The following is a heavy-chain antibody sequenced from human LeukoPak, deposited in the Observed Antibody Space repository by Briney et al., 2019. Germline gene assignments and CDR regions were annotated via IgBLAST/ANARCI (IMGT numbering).Heavy chain of an antibody. CDR2: INPNSGGT. J-gene: IGHJ4*02. Sequence: ASVKVSCKASGYTFTGHYMHWLRQVPGQGLDWMGWINPNSGGTNYAQKFRGRVTMTRDTSISTAYMELSRSRSDDTAVYYCARDSSPWELLRHFDYWGQGTLVTVSS. D-gene: IGHD1-26*01. V-gene: IGHV1-2*02. CDR3: ARDSSPWELLRHFDY. CDR1: GYTFTGHY.